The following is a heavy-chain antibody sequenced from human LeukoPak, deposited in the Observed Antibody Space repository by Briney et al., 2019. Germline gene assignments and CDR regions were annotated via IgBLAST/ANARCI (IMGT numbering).Heavy chain of an antibody. D-gene: IGHD2-8*02. V-gene: IGHV4-59*08. CDR2: IYYIGST. Sequence: SESLSLSCTISGGSFISYSWSWIRQTPGKGLEWVGYIYYIGSTNSNPFPTRLATSSVDTSKNKFSLMLSSDTAAYTAVYYCARHAFWSGWFDPSGQGTPVPVSS. CDR3: ARHAFWSGWFDP. J-gene: IGHJ5*02. CDR1: GGSFISYS.